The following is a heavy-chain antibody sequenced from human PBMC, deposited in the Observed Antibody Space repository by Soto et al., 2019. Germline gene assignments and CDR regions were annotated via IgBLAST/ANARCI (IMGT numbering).Heavy chain of an antibody. CDR3: VKNSGWFNT. CDR2: IDGSGGIT. Sequence: QLLQSGGGLVQPGGSLTLSCAASGFTFGTTDMSWVRQAPGEGLEWVSTIDGSGGITYSADSVKGRFTISRDNSRNTVYLQMNSLRGDDTALYYCVKNSGWFNTLGQGALVTVSS. J-gene: IGHJ5*02. V-gene: IGHV3-23*01. D-gene: IGHD3-10*01. CDR1: GFTFGTTD.